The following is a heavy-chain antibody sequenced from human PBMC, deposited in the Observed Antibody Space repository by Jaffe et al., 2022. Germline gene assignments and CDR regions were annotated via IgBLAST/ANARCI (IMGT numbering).Heavy chain of an antibody. Sequence: EVQLVESGGGLVKPGGSLRLSCAASGFTFSSYSMNWVRQAPGKGLEWVSSISSSSSYIYYADSVKGRFTISRDNAKNSLYLQMNSLRAEDTAVYYCARDSDGITGTTHWGQGTLVTVSS. V-gene: IGHV3-21*01. CDR3: ARDSDGITGTTH. CDR1: GFTFSSYS. J-gene: IGHJ4*02. D-gene: IGHD1-7*01. CDR2: ISSSSSYI.